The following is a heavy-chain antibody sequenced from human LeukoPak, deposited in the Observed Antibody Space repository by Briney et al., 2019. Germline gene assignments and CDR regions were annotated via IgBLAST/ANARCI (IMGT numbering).Heavy chain of an antibody. CDR1: GFTFSSYW. V-gene: IGHV3-7*01. Sequence: GGSLRLSCAASGFTFSSYWMSWVRQAPGKGLEWVANIKQDGSEKYYVDSVKGRFNISRENADNSVYLHMNSLRVEDTAVYYCATRRGGDLLYFDLWGRGTLVTVSS. CDR2: IKQDGSEK. D-gene: IGHD2-21*01. CDR3: ATRRGGDLLYFDL. J-gene: IGHJ2*01.